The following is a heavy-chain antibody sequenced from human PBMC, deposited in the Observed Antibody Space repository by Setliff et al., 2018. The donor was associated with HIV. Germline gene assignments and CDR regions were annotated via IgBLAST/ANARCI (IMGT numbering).Heavy chain of an antibody. D-gene: IGHD3-22*01. V-gene: IGHV3-7*03. Sequence: LSLSCAGSGFNFKNAWMSWVREAPGKGLEWVANIKQDGSERSYVDSVKGRFTISRDNAKNSLYLQMNSLRAEDTAVYYCAKDRFSDSSAPGDAFDVWGVGTLVTVSS. CDR3: AKDRFSDSSAPGDAFDV. CDR1: GFNFKNAW. CDR2: IKQDGSER. J-gene: IGHJ3*01.